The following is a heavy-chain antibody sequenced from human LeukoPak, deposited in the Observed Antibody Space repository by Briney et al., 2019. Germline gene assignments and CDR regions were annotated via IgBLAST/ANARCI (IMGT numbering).Heavy chain of an antibody. Sequence: PGGALGLSCAASGFTFSSYWMHWVRPAPGKGVVGVSRINSDGSGTSYADSVKGRFTISRDNAKNTLYLQMNSLRAEDTAVYYCARSEIIAAAGTEPGDYYYYYGMDVWGQGTTVTVSS. V-gene: IGHV3-74*01. J-gene: IGHJ6*02. CDR3: ARSEIIAAAGTEPGDYYYYYGMDV. D-gene: IGHD6-13*01. CDR2: INSDGSGT. CDR1: GFTFSSYW.